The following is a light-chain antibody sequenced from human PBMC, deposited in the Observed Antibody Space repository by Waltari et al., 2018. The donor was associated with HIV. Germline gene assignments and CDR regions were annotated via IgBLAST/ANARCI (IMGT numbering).Light chain of an antibody. Sequence: QSVLTQPPSASATPGQRVTISCSGTRSNIGSNSVFWYQQFPGTAPKLLMHKNNKRVSGVPDRFSGSRSGTSASLAISVLRSEDEAVYYCAAWDDSLRGHVVFGGGTNLTV. CDR3: AAWDDSLRGHVV. J-gene: IGLJ2*01. CDR2: KNN. V-gene: IGLV1-47*01. CDR1: RSNIGSNS.